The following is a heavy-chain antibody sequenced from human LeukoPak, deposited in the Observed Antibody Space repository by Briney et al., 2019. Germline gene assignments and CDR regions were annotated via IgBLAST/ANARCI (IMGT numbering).Heavy chain of an antibody. V-gene: IGHV1-18*01. Sequence: ASVKVSCKASGYTSNSYGFTWVRQAPGQGLQWIGWISGNNDYTKYAHNLQGRVTMTTDTSTSTAYMELRSLRPDDTAVYYCANVAKGRYFFYYMGVWGTGTTVTVSS. CDR2: ISGNNDYT. D-gene: IGHD2-15*01. CDR1: GYTSNSYG. CDR3: ANVAKGRYFFYYMGV. J-gene: IGHJ6*03.